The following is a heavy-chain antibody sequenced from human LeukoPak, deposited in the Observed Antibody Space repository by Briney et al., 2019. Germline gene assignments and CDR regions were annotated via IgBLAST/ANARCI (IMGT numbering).Heavy chain of an antibody. CDR3: AAVRSSYYYYGMDV. CDR2: IVVGSGNT. J-gene: IGHJ6*02. D-gene: IGHD6-6*01. CDR1: GITFTSST. V-gene: IGHV1-58*02. Sequence: GASVKVSCKASGITFTSSTMKWVRQARGPRLEWKGWIVVGSGNTHYAQKFQERVTITRDMSTSTAYMELSSLRSEDTAVYYCAAVRSSYYYYGMDVWGQGTTVTVSS.